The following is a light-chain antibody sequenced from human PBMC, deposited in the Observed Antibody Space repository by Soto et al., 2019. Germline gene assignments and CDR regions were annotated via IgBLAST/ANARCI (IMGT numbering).Light chain of an antibody. CDR3: QQSYTTPLT. Sequence: DIQMTQSPSSLSASVGDRVTITCRASQSISSFLIWYKQKPQKAPRLLIYASSTLQSGVPARFSGSGSGTDYTLTISSLQPEDFATYYCQQSYTTPLTFGPGTKV. J-gene: IGKJ3*01. V-gene: IGKV1-39*01. CDR1: QSISSF. CDR2: ASS.